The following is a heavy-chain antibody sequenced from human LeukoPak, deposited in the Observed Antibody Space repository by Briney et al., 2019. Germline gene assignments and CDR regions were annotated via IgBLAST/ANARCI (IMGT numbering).Heavy chain of an antibody. Sequence: ASVKVSCKASGYTFTSYDINWVRQATGQGLEWMGWMNPNSGNTGYAQKFQGRVTITADKSTSTAYMELSSLRSEDTAVYYCARQYFHYYYYYMDVWGKGTTVTVSS. CDR3: ARQYFHYYYYYMDV. J-gene: IGHJ6*03. CDR1: GYTFTSYD. CDR2: MNPNSGNT. V-gene: IGHV1-8*03. D-gene: IGHD2/OR15-2a*01.